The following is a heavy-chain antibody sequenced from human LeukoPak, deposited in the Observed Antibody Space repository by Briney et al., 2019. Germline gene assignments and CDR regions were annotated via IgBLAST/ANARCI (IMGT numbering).Heavy chain of an antibody. CDR2: INPSGGST. CDR3: ARVNFGVPAGGFDY. V-gene: IGHV1-46*01. CDR1: GYTFTSYY. Sequence: ASLNVSCKASGYTFTSYYMHWVRQAPGQGLEWMGIINPSGGSTSYAQKFQGRVTMTRDMSTSTVYMELSSLRSEDTAVYYCARVNFGVPAGGFDYWGQGTLVTVSS. J-gene: IGHJ4*02. D-gene: IGHD2-2*01.